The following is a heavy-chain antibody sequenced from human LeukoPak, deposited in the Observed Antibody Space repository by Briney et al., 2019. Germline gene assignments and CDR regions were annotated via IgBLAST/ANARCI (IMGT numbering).Heavy chain of an antibody. J-gene: IGHJ4*02. CDR2: VFYSGST. Sequence: PSETLSLTCTVSGGSISAYYWSWIRQPPGKGLEWIGYVFYSGSTNYNPSLQSRATISVDTSKNQFSLNLGPVTAAHTAVSYCARAWGYFDYGARGPLLTVPS. V-gene: IGHV4-59*01. CDR1: GGSISAYY. D-gene: IGHD3-16*01. CDR3: ARAWGYFDY.